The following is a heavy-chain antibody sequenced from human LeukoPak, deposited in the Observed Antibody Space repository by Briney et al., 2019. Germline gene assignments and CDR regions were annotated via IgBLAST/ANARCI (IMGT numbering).Heavy chain of an antibody. CDR2: INYSGST. Sequence: SETLSLTCTVSGGSISSGGNYWSWIRQHPGKGLEWIRYINYSGSTYYNPSVMSRVTISVDTSKNQFSLRLSSVTAADTAVYYCARGVVVVPATMSRGDLGYWGQGTLVTVSS. V-gene: IGHV4-31*03. J-gene: IGHJ4*02. D-gene: IGHD2-15*01. CDR3: ARGVVVVPATMSRGDLGY. CDR1: GGSISSGGNY.